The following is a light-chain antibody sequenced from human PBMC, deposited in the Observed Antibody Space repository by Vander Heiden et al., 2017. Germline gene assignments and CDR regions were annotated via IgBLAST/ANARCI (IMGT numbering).Light chain of an antibody. J-gene: IGKJ4*01. V-gene: IGKV4-1*01. CDR1: QSVLYSSNNKNY. Sequence: IVMTQSPDSLAVSLGESATINCKSSQSVLYSSNNKNYLAWYQQKPGQPHKLLIYWASTRESGVPDRFSGSGSGTDFTLTISSLQAEDVEVEYCQQYYSTPLTFGGGTKVEIK. CDR2: WAS. CDR3: QQYYSTPLT.